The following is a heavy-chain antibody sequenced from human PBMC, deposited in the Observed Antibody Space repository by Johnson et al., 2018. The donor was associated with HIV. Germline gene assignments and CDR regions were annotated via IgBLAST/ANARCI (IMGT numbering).Heavy chain of an antibody. CDR3: AREVVTAIHDVFDI. Sequence: QVQLVESGGGVVQPGRSLRLSCAASGFTFSSYGMHWVRQAPGKGLQWVAVIWYDGNNKYYADSVKGRFTISRDNSKNTLYLQMNSLRAEDTAVYYCAREVVTAIHDVFDIWGQGTMVTVSS. J-gene: IGHJ3*02. CDR2: IWYDGNNK. V-gene: IGHV3-30*19. D-gene: IGHD2-21*02. CDR1: GFTFSSYG.